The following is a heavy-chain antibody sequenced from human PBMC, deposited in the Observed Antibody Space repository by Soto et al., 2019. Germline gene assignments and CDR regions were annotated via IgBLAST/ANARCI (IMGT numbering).Heavy chain of an antibody. V-gene: IGHV1-69*13. J-gene: IGHJ4*02. Sequence: ASVKVSCKASGGTFSSYAISWVRQAPGQGLEWMGEIIPIFGTANYAQKFQGRVTITADESTSTAYMELSSLRSEDTAVYYCGVYGIVASTYYYDSSGYSTSTFDYWGQGTLVTVSS. CDR3: GVYGIVASTYYYDSSGYSTSTFDY. D-gene: IGHD3-22*01. CDR2: IIPIFGTA. CDR1: GGTFSSYA.